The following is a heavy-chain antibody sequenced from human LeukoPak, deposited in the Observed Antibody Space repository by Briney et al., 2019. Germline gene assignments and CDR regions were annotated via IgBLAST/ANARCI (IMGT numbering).Heavy chain of an antibody. CDR1: GFAFSSYA. Sequence: GGSLRLSCAASGFAFSSYAMHWVRQAPGKGLEWVAVISYDGSNKYYADSVKGRFTISRDNSKSTLYLQMNSLRAEDTAVYYCARDHDINDFPLTVWDVWGQGTTVTVSS. J-gene: IGHJ6*02. D-gene: IGHD3-3*01. CDR2: ISYDGSNK. CDR3: ARDHDINDFPLTVWDV. V-gene: IGHV3-30*04.